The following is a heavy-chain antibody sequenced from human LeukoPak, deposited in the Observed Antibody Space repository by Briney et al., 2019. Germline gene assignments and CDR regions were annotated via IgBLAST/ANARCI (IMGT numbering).Heavy chain of an antibody. CDR1: GFTFSHFW. CDR2: IKKTGSET. V-gene: IGHV3-7*01. D-gene: IGHD2-15*01. CDR3: ARDSPYCSGGSCYHEGFDY. Sequence: GGSLRLSCAASGFTFSHFWMSWVRQAPGKGLEWVAYIKKTGSETYYVDSVKGRFTITRDNTRNSLFLQMYSLRAEDTAVYYCARDSPYCSGGSCYHEGFDYWGQGTLVTVSS. J-gene: IGHJ4*02.